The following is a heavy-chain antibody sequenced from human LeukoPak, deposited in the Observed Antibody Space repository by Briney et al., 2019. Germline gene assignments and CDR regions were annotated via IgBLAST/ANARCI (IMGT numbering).Heavy chain of an antibody. CDR1: GFTFSNAW. CDR3: TTEAIPGYSSGWYGY. J-gene: IGHJ4*02. V-gene: IGHV3-15*01. D-gene: IGHD6-19*01. CDR2: IKSKTDGGTT. Sequence: PGGSLRLSCAASGFTFSNAWMSWVRQAPGKGLEWVGRIKSKTDGGTTDYAAPVKGRFTISRDDSKNTLYLQMNSLKTEDTAVYYCTTEAIPGYSSGWYGYWGQGTLVTVSS.